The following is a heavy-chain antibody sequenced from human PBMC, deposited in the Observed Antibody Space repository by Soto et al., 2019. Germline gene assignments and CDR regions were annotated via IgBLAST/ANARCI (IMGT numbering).Heavy chain of an antibody. J-gene: IGHJ6*02. CDR3: ACIFSGGYGYGFYYYGMDA. Sequence: SETLSLTCSVSGGSISSSSYYWGWIRQPPGKGLEWIGSIYYSESTYYNPSLKSRVTISVDTSKNQFSLKLSSVTAADTAVYYCACIFSGGYGYGFYYYGMDAWGQGTTVTVSS. D-gene: IGHD5-18*01. V-gene: IGHV4-39*01. CDR2: IYYSEST. CDR1: GGSISSSSYY.